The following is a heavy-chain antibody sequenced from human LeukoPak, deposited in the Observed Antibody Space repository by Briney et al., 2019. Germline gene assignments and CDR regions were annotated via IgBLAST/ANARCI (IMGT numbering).Heavy chain of an antibody. CDR3: ASGTWGLIDY. J-gene: IGHJ4*02. CDR1: GFTFSNYA. Sequence: GGSLRLSCAASGFTFSNYAMNWVRQAPGKGLEWVSFISSTGGNTDYADSVKGRFTISRDNAKNSLYLQMNSLRAEDTAVYYCASGTWGLIDYWGQGTLVTVSS. CDR2: ISSTGGNT. D-gene: IGHD2-15*01. V-gene: IGHV3-21*01.